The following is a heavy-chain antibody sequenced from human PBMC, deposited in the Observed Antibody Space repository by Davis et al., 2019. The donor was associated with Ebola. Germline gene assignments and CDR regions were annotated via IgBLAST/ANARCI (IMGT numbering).Heavy chain of an antibody. CDR3: AKRVYNSSSALDY. V-gene: IGHV3-9*01. CDR2: ISWNSGSI. CDR1: GFTFDDYA. J-gene: IGHJ4*02. Sequence: PGGSLRLSCAASGFTFDDYAMHWVRQAPGKGLEWVSGISWNSGSIGYADSVKGRFTISRDNSKNTLYLQMNSLRAEDTAVYYCAKRVYNSSSALDYWGQGTLVTVSS. D-gene: IGHD6-6*01.